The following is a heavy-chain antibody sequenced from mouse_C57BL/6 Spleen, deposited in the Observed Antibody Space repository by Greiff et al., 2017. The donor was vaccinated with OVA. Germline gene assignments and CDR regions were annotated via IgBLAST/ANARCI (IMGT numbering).Heavy chain of an antibody. D-gene: IGHD1-1*01. J-gene: IGHJ2*01. V-gene: IGHV5-4*01. CDR3: ARDEIHYGSSSYYFDY. CDR2: ISDGGSYT. CDR1: GFTFSSYA. Sequence: EVKLMESGGGLVKPGGSLKLSCAASGFTFSSYAMSWVRQTPEKRLEWVATISDGGSYTYYPDNVKGRFTISRDNAKNNLYLQMSHLKSEDTAMYYCARDEIHYGSSSYYFDYWGKGTTLTVSS.